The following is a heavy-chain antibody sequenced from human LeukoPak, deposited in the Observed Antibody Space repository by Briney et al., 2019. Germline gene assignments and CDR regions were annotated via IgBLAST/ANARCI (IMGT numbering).Heavy chain of an antibody. V-gene: IGHV3-7*01. Sequence: GGSLRLSSAASGFTFSSYWMSWVRQAPGKGLEWVANIKQDGSEKYYVDSVKGRFTISRDNAKNSLYLQMNSLRAEDTAVYYCATYSSVNWFDPWGQGTLVTVSS. CDR1: GFTFSSYW. CDR2: IKQDGSEK. D-gene: IGHD6-25*01. J-gene: IGHJ5*02. CDR3: ATYSSVNWFDP.